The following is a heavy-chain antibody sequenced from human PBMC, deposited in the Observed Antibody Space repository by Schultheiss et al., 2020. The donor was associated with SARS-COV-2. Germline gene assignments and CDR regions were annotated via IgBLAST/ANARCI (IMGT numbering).Heavy chain of an antibody. Sequence: SLRLSCAASGFTFDDYAMHWVRQAPGKGLEWVSGISWNSGSIGYADSVKGRFTISRDNAKNSLYLQMNSLRAEDTAVYYCAKDGGYNFDYWGQGTLVTVSS. CDR3: AKDGGYNFDY. J-gene: IGHJ4*02. V-gene: IGHV3-9*01. D-gene: IGHD1-1*01. CDR2: ISWNSGSI. CDR1: GFTFDDYA.